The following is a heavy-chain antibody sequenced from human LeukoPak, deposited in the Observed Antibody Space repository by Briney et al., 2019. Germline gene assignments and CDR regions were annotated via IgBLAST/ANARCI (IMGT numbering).Heavy chain of an antibody. Sequence: PGGSLRLSCAVSGFSVSSFGMSWVRQAPGKGLEWISAISVNGETTWYADSVRGRFIISRDNSKNTLYLQLSSLRAEDTAVYYCAKGFSGWYPYWGQGSLVSVSP. CDR2: ISVNGETT. CDR3: AKGFSGWYPY. CDR1: GFSVSSFG. J-gene: IGHJ4*02. D-gene: IGHD6-19*01. V-gene: IGHV3-23*01.